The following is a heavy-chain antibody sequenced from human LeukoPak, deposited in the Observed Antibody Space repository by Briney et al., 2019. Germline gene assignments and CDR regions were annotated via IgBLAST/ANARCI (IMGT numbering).Heavy chain of an antibody. CDR1: GGSLIGDY. J-gene: IGHJ4*02. D-gene: IGHD3-10*01. V-gene: IGHV4-34*01. CDR2: INHSGST. Sequence: PSETLSLTCALYGGSLIGDYWSCIRQPPGKGLEWIGEINHSGSTNYNPSLKSRVTISVDTSKNQFSLKLSSVTAADTAVYYCARGRGLKGSHYFDYWGQGTLVTVSS. CDR3: ARGRGLKGSHYFDY.